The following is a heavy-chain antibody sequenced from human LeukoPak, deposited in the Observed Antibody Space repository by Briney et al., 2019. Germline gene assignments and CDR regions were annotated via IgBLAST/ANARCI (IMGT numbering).Heavy chain of an antibody. CDR3: AKGTSWFGED. J-gene: IGHJ4*02. Sequence: PGGSLRLSCAASGFTFRSYAMNWVRQAPGKGLEWVSAISAGGSQIFYGASVKGRFTTSRDNSKNMLHLQMNSLRAEDTAVYYCAKGTSWFGEDWGLGTLVTVSS. CDR2: ISAGGSQI. CDR1: GFTFRSYA. V-gene: IGHV3-23*01. D-gene: IGHD3-10*01.